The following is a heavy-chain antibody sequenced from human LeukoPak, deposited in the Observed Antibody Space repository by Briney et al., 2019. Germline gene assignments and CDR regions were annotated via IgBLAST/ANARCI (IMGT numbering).Heavy chain of an antibody. V-gene: IGHV4-39*07. CDR3: ARGGYYGSGNDFRFDP. CDR1: GGPISSSSYY. CDR2: IYYSGSM. Sequence: SETLSLTCTVSGGPISSSSYYWGWIRQPPGKGLEWIGNIYYSGSMYWNLSLKSRVTISIDTSKKQFSLKLSSVTAADTAIYYCARGGYYGSGNDFRFDPWGQGTLVTVSS. D-gene: IGHD3-10*01. J-gene: IGHJ5*02.